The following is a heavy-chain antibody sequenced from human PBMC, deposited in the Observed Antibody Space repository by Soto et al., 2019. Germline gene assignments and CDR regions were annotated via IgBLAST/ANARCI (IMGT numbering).Heavy chain of an antibody. Sequence: PSATLSLTCAVYGGSFSGYYWSWIRQPPGKGLEWIGEINHSGSTNYNPSLKSRVTISVDTSKNQFSLKLSSVTAADTAVYYCARVSGIYYYGMDVWGQWTTVT. CDR2: INHSGST. V-gene: IGHV4-34*01. CDR1: GGSFSGYY. J-gene: IGHJ6*02. D-gene: IGHD3-10*01. CDR3: ARVSGIYYYGMDV.